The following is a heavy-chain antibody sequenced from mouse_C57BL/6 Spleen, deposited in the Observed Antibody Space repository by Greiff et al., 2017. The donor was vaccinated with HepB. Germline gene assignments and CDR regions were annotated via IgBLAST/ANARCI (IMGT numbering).Heavy chain of an antibody. J-gene: IGHJ1*03. CDR2: IHPNSGST. CDR1: GYTFTSYW. V-gene: IGHV1-64*01. CDR3: ARVSTGGYWYFDV. Sequence: QVHVKQSGAELVKPGASVKLSCKASGYTFTSYWMHWVKQRPGQGLEWIGMIHPNSGSTNYNEKFKSKATLTVDKSSSKAYMQLSSLTSEDSAVYYCARVSTGGYWYFDVWGTGTTVTVSS.